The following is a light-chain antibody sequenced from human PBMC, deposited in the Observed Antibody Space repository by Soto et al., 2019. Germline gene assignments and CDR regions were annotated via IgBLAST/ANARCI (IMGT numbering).Light chain of an antibody. Sequence: DIQMTQSPSSLSASVGDRVTITCRASQSISNYLNWYQQKPGKAPKLLIYASSSLQSGVPSRFSGSGSGTDFTLTISSLQREDFGTYYCQQSYSPPITFGPGTKVDIK. CDR3: QQSYSPPIT. V-gene: IGKV1-39*01. J-gene: IGKJ3*01. CDR2: ASS. CDR1: QSISNY.